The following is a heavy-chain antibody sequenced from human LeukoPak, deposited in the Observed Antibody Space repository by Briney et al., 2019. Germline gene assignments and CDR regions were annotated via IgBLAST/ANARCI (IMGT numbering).Heavy chain of an antibody. CDR3: ARGRYYDPALAFDI. D-gene: IGHD3-22*01. Sequence: SETLSLTCNVSGGSIRGYYWSWIRQPPGKGLEWIGYIYSSGSTNYNPSLKSRVTMSVDTSKNQFSLKVSSVTAADTAVYYCARGRYYDPALAFDIWGQGTMVTVSS. V-gene: IGHV4-59*01. CDR2: IYSSGST. J-gene: IGHJ3*02. CDR1: GGSIRGYY.